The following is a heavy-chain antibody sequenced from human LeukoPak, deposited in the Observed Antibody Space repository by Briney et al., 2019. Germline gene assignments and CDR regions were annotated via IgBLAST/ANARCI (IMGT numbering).Heavy chain of an antibody. V-gene: IGHV3-23*01. CDR1: GFTFSSYA. J-gene: IGHJ4*02. CDR2: ISGRGGST. Sequence: GGSLRLSCAASGFTFSSYAMSWVRRAPGKGLEWVSAISGRGGSTYYADSVKGRFTISRDNSKNTLYLQMNSLRAEDTAVYYCAKVPDSSGYYYFDYWGQGTLVTVSS. CDR3: AKVPDSSGYYYFDY. D-gene: IGHD3-22*01.